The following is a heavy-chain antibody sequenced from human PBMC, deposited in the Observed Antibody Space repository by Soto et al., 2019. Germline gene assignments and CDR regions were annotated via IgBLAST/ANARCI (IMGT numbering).Heavy chain of an antibody. CDR2: ISWDDDN. Sequence: QVTLKESGPMLVKPTQSLTLTCTFSGFSLTTNGVGVGWIRQPPGKALEWLALISWDDDNRYSPSLKNRLTTTKDTSKYQVVLTMANMDPVDTATYYCAHGRLLWVGGYFDFWGQGILVTVSS. V-gene: IGHV2-5*02. CDR3: AHGRLLWVGGYFDF. D-gene: IGHD3-10*01. CDR1: GFSLTTNGVG. J-gene: IGHJ4*02.